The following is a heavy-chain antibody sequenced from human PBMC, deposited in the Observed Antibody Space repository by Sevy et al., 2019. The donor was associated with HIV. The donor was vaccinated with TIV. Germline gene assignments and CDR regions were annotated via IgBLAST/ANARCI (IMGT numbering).Heavy chain of an antibody. Sequence: GGSLRLSCAASGFTFAKYSMSWVRQAPGKGLEWVSTFSFGCGRINYADSVKGRFPISRDDSKTTLFLQMNSLRAEDTAKYFCAREGCTQPHDYWGQGTLVTVSS. J-gene: IGHJ4*02. CDR3: AREGCTQPHDY. CDR1: GFTFAKYS. CDR2: FSFGCGRI. V-gene: IGHV3-23*01. D-gene: IGHD2-8*01.